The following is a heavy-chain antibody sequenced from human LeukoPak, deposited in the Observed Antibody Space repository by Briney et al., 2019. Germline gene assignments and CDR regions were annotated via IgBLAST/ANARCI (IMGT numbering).Heavy chain of an antibody. CDR3: AKEGSSSWYYYYYYYMDV. J-gene: IGHJ6*03. Sequence: GGSLRLSCAASGFTFSSYGMHWVRQAPGKGLEWVAVISYDGSNKYYADSVKGRFTISRDNSKNTLYLQMNSLRAEDTAVYYCAKEGSSSWYYYYYYYMDVWGKGTTVTVPS. V-gene: IGHV3-30*18. CDR1: GFTFSSYG. CDR2: ISYDGSNK. D-gene: IGHD6-13*01.